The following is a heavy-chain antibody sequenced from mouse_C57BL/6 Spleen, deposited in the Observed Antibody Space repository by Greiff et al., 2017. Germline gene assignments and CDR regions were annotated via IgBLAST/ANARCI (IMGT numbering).Heavy chain of an antibody. CDR2: IHPNSGST. Sequence: VKLQQPGAELVKPGASVKLSCKASGYTFTSYWMHWVKQRPGQGLEWIGMIHPNSGSTNYNEKFKSKATLTVDKSSSTAYMQLSSLTSEDSAVYYCAPTAQAYYFDYWGQGTTLTVSS. V-gene: IGHV1-64*01. D-gene: IGHD3-2*02. J-gene: IGHJ2*01. CDR1: GYTFTSYW. CDR3: APTAQAYYFDY.